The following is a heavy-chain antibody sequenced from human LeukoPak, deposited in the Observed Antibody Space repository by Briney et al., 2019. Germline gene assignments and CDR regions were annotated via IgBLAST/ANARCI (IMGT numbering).Heavy chain of an antibody. CDR3: ARSTEGTTHFDY. D-gene: IGHD1-26*01. CDR1: EFIFSDYE. J-gene: IGHJ4*01. Sequence: PGGSLRLSCATSEFIFSDYEMHWVRQTPGKGLEYVSGISSNVLSTFYAMSVKGRFTISRDNSKKNLYLQMGSLKTDDMAVYYCARSTEGTTHFDYWGHGTLVTVSS. V-gene: IGHV3-64*01. CDR2: ISSNVLST.